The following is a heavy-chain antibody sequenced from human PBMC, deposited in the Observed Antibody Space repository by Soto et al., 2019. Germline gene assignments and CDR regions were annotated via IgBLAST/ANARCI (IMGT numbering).Heavy chain of an antibody. J-gene: IGHJ6*02. CDR3: ARGGSSSDNGMDV. CDR1: GFSFSTYS. CDR2: ISSRSDTI. V-gene: IGHV3-48*02. D-gene: IGHD6-6*01. Sequence: EVQLVESGGGLVQPGGSLRLSCAAAGFSFSTYSMNWVRQAPGKGLERVSYISSRSDTIYYVDSVKGRFTNSRDNAKNSLYLQMTSLRDEDTAVYYCARGGSSSDNGMDVWGQGTTVTVSS.